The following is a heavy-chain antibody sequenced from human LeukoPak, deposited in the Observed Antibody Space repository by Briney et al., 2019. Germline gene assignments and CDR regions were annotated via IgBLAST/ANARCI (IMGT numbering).Heavy chain of an antibody. V-gene: IGHV1-18*01. Sequence: ASVKVSCKASGYTFTSYGISWVRQAPGQGLEWMGWISAYNGNTNYAQKLQGRVTMTIDTSTSTAYMELRSLRSDDTAVYYCARDPRKGGALAADYWGQGTLVTVSS. CDR2: ISAYNGNT. D-gene: IGHD2-15*01. J-gene: IGHJ4*02. CDR1: GYTFTSYG. CDR3: ARDPRKGGALAADY.